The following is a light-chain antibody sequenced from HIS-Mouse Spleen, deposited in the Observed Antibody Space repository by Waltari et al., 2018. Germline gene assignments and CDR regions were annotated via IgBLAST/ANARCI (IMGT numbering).Light chain of an antibody. CDR1: QSVLYSSINKNY. J-gene: IGKJ4*01. CDR2: WAS. Sequence: DIVMTQSPVSLAVSLGERATINCMSSQSVLYSSINKNYLAWYQQKPGRPSKLLIYWASTRESGGPDRFSGCRSGTDFTLSVSSLQAEDDAVYYCQQYYSTPLAFGGETKVEIK. CDR3: QQYYSTPLA. V-gene: IGKV4-1*01.